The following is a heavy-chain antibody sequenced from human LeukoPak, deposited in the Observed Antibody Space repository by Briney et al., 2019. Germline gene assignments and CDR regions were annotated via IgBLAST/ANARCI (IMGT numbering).Heavy chain of an antibody. CDR3: AKGYYDYAWGSYYFGY. CDR2: ISGSGEST. Sequence: PGGSLRLSCGASEFTFSSYAMSWVRQAPGKGLEWVSSISGSGESTYYADSVKGRFTISRDNSRDTLYLQMNSLRAEDTAVYYCAKGYYDYAWGSYYFGYWGQGTLVTVSS. D-gene: IGHD3-16*01. V-gene: IGHV3-23*01. J-gene: IGHJ4*02. CDR1: EFTFSSYA.